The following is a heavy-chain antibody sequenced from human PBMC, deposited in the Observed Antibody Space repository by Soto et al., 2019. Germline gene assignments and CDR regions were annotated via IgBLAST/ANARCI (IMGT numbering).Heavy chain of an antibody. D-gene: IGHD6-25*01. V-gene: IGHV4-59*08. CDR2: FYYTGIT. Sequence: SETLSLTCTVSGGSISNYYWSWIRQPPGKGLEWIGYFYYTGITNYNPSLKSRISMSVDTSKNQFSLKLSSVTAADTAVYYCARHVVESLTIGQRPRPSHYRGNAILVTLS. CDR3: ARHVVESLTIGQRPRPSHY. CDR1: GGSISNYY. J-gene: IGHJ4*01.